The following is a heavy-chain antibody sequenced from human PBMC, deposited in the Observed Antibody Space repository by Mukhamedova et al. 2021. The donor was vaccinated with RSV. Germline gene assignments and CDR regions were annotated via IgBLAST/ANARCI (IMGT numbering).Heavy chain of an antibody. J-gene: IGHJ4*02. V-gene: IGHV3-48*03. Sequence: WVRQAPGPGLEWVSYIGSSGSTIYYADSVKGRFTISRDNAKNSLYLQMYSLRAEDTAVSYCATVRGWVATTDSWGPGTLVTVS. CDR2: IGSSGSTI. D-gene: IGHD5-12*01. CDR3: ATVRGWVATTDS.